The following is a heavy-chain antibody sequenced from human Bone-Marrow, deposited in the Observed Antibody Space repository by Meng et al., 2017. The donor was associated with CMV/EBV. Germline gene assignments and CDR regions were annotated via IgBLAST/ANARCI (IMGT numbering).Heavy chain of an antibody. J-gene: IGHJ4*02. D-gene: IGHD6-13*01. CDR2: IYYSGST. Sequence: SETLSLTCTVSGGSISSYYWSWIRQPPGKGLEWIGYIYYSGSTNYNPSLKSRVTISVDTSKNQFSLKLSSVTAADTAVYYCARGVGIAAAGVDYWGQGKLVTVSS. V-gene: IGHV4-59*12. CDR1: GGSISSYY. CDR3: ARGVGIAAAGVDY.